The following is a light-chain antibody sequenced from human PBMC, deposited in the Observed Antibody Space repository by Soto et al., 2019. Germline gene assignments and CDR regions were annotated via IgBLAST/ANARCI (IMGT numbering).Light chain of an antibody. Sequence: DIVMTQSPLSLPVTPGEPASISCRSSQSLLHSNGYNYLDWYLQKPGQSPQLLIYLGSNRASGVPVRFSCSGSGTDFTLKSSSVEAEDVGVYYCMQALQTPTTFGQGTKVEIK. CDR1: QSLLHSNGYNY. J-gene: IGKJ1*01. V-gene: IGKV2-28*01. CDR3: MQALQTPTT. CDR2: LGS.